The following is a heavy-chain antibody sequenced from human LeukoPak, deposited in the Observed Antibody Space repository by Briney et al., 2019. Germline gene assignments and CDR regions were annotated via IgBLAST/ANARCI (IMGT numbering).Heavy chain of an antibody. D-gene: IGHD6-6*01. CDR3: GRVGGRSKAAKGDAFDI. CDR1: GLTFTSYW. V-gene: IGHV3-7*01. Sequence: PGGSLRLSCAVSGLTFTSYWMSWVRQAPGKGLEWVANINEDGSYKFHADSVKGRLTISRDNSKNSLYLQMNSLRAEDTAVYYCGRVGGRSKAAKGDAFDIWGQGTMVTVSS. J-gene: IGHJ3*02. CDR2: INEDGSYK.